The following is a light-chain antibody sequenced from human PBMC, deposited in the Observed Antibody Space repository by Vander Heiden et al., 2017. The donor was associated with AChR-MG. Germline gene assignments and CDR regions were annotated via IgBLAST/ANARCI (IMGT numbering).Light chain of an antibody. CDR2: AAS. V-gene: IGKV1-6*01. J-gene: IGKJ1*01. CDR3: RQEDSYPLR. CDR1: QDIRDD. Sequence: AIQMTQSPSSLSASVGDRVTITCRASQDIRDDLGWYQQIPGKVPKLLINAASSLQSGVPSRFSGSGSGTDFTLTISSLQPEDFATYYCRQEDSYPLRFGQGTRVEI.